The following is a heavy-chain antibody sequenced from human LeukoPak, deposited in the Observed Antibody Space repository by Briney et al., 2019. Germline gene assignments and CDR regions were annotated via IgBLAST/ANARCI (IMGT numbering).Heavy chain of an antibody. CDR3: ARGMSSSWPGRLDY. CDR2: IYHSGST. Sequence: SETLSLTCTVSGGSISSGGYYWSWIRQPPGKGLEWIGYIYHSGSTYYNPSLKSRVTISVDRSKNQFSLKLSSVTAADTAVYYCARGMSSSWPGRLDYWGQGILVTVSS. D-gene: IGHD6-13*01. V-gene: IGHV4-30-2*01. CDR1: GGSISSGGYY. J-gene: IGHJ4*02.